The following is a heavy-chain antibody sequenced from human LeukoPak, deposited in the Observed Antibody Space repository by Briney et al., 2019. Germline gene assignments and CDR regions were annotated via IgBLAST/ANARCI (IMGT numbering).Heavy chain of an antibody. Sequence: ASVKVSCKASGGTFSIYAISWVRQAPGQGLEWVGGSIPIFGTANYAQKFQGRVTITADKSTSTAYMELSSLRSEDTAVYYCARGDGWDDAFDIWGQGTMVTVSS. D-gene: IGHD5-24*01. CDR1: GGTFSIYA. CDR2: SIPIFGTA. CDR3: ARGDGWDDAFDI. V-gene: IGHV1-69*06. J-gene: IGHJ3*02.